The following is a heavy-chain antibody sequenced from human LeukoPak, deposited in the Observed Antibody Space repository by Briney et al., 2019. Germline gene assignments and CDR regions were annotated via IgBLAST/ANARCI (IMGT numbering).Heavy chain of an antibody. V-gene: IGHV3-48*03. D-gene: IGHD1-26*01. Sequence: GGSLRLSCAASGFTFSSYEMNWVRQAPGKGLEWVSYISSSGSTIYYADSVKGRFTVSRDNAKNSLYLQMNSLRAEDTAVYYCARGGGSDYYFDYWGQGTLVTVSS. J-gene: IGHJ4*02. CDR1: GFTFSSYE. CDR3: ARGGGSDYYFDY. CDR2: ISSSGSTI.